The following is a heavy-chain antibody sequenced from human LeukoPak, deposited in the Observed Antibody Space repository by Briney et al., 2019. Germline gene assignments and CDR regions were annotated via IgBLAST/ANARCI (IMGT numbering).Heavy chain of an antibody. V-gene: IGHV1-69*06. J-gene: IGHJ3*02. CDR2: IIPIFGTA. D-gene: IGHD2/OR15-2a*01. CDR1: GYTFTSYA. CDR3: ARREYDAFDI. Sequence: GASVKVSCKASGYTFTSYAMNWVRQAPGQGLGWMGGIIPIFGTANYAQKFQGRVTITADKSTSTAYMELSSLRSEDTAVYYCARREYDAFDIWGQGTMVTVSS.